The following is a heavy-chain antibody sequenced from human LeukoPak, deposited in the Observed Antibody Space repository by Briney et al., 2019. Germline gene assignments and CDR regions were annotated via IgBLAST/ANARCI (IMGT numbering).Heavy chain of an antibody. CDR2: IDIDGTGT. V-gene: IGHV3-74*01. CDR3: GTVFDH. Sequence: GGSLRLSCAASGFTFTNYWMHWVRQAPGKGLVWVSRIDIDGTGTSYADSVKGRFTISRDNAKNTVSLQMSSLKAEDTAVYYCGTVFDHWGPGILVTVSS. J-gene: IGHJ4*02. CDR1: GFTFTNYW.